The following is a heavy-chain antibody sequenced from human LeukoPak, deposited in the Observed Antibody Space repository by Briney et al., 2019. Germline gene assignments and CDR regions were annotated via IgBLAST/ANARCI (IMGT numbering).Heavy chain of an antibody. V-gene: IGHV1-24*01. CDR2: FDPEDGET. Sequence: ASVKVSCKVSGYTLTELSMHWVRQAPGKGLEWMGGFDPEDGETIYAQKFQGRVTMTEDTSTDTAYMELSSLRSEDTAVYYCATSITYCGGDCPIDAFDIWGQGTMVTVSS. CDR3: ATSITYCGGDCPIDAFDI. CDR1: GYTLTELS. J-gene: IGHJ3*02. D-gene: IGHD2-21*02.